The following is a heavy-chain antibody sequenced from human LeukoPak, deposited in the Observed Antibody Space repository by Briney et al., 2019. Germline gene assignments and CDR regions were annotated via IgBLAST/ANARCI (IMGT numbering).Heavy chain of an antibody. J-gene: IGHJ4*02. Sequence: GGSLRLSCAASGFVFSKYGMHWVRQAPGKGLEWVAFIRSDGSETYYADSVRGRFALSRDNAKNSLYLQMNSLRAEDTAVYYCARDRSQYYDSSGYYHDYWGQGTLVTVSS. CDR1: GFVFSKYG. D-gene: IGHD3-22*01. V-gene: IGHV3-30*02. CDR3: ARDRSQYYDSSGYYHDY. CDR2: IRSDGSET.